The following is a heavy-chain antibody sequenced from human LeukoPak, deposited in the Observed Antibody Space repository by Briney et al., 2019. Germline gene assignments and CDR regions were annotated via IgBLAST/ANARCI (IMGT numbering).Heavy chain of an antibody. J-gene: IGHJ6*02. Sequence: ASVKVSCKASGYTFTIYGISWVRQAPGQGLEWMGWISAYNGNTNYAQKLQGRVTMTTDTSTSTAYMELRSLGSDDTAVYYCARDGYCSGGSCYSGLWFYYYYGMDVWGQGTTVTVSS. V-gene: IGHV1-18*01. D-gene: IGHD2-15*01. CDR1: GYTFTIYG. CDR2: ISAYNGNT. CDR3: ARDGYCSGGSCYSGLWFYYYYGMDV.